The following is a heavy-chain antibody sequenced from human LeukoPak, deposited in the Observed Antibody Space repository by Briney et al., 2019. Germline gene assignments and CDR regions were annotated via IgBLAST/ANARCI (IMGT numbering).Heavy chain of an antibody. CDR3: ARQGPLTTAVTTRTNPFDY. J-gene: IGHJ4*02. CDR1: GVSISSSY. V-gene: IGHV4-59*08. CDR2: IYYSGST. Sequence: SETLSLTCTVSGVSISSSYWSWIRQPPGKGLEWIGYIYYSGSTNYNPSLKSRVTISVDTSKNQFSLKLNSVTAADTAVYYCARQGPLTTAVTTRTNPFDYWGQGALVTVSS. D-gene: IGHD4-11*01.